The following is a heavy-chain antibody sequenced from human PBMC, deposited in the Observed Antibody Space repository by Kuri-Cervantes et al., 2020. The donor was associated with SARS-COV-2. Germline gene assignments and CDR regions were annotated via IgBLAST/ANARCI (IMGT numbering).Heavy chain of an antibody. V-gene: IGHV3-66*02. CDR2: IYGDGST. CDR1: GFTVNNNY. D-gene: IGHD6-19*01. J-gene: IGHJ4*02. CDR3: ARVGSGPGGVDH. Sequence: GESLKISCAASGFTVNNNYMAWVRQAPGKGLQWVSIIYGDGSTFYADSVKGRFTISRDNSKNTLFLQMNSLRIEDTALYYCARVGSGPGGVDHWGQGTPVTVSS.